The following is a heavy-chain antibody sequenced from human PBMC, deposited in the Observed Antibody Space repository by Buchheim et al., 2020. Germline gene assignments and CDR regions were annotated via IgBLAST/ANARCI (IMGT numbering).Heavy chain of an antibody. CDR1: GFTFSSYA. J-gene: IGHJ4*02. Sequence: QVQLVESGGGVVQPGRSLRLSCAASGFTFSSYAMHWVRQAPGKGLEWVAVISYDGSNKYYADSVKGRFTISRDNSKNTLYLQMNSLRAEDTAVYYCARDRTFGHFDYWGQGTL. CDR2: ISYDGSNK. V-gene: IGHV3-30-3*01. CDR3: ARDRTFGHFDY. D-gene: IGHD3-16*01.